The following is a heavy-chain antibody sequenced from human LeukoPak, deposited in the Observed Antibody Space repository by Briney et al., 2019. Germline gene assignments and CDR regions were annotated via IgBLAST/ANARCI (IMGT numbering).Heavy chain of an antibody. J-gene: IGHJ4*02. D-gene: IGHD3-10*01. Sequence: ASVKVSCKASGGPLSSYAINWVRQAPGQGLEWMGGIIPGYGTTNFAQRVLGRVTITADKSTSTVYVELNSLRSTDTALYFCARGGPHGSGSLLGFDFWGQGTLVTVSS. CDR2: IIPGYGTT. CDR3: ARGGPHGSGSLLGFDF. V-gene: IGHV1-69*06. CDR1: GGPLSSYA.